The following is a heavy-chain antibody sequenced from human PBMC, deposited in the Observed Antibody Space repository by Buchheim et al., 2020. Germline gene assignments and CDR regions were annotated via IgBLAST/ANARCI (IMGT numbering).Heavy chain of an antibody. CDR2: IKQDGSEI. V-gene: IGHV3-7*01. CDR1: GFIFSNSW. CDR3: VRGRGWTLDY. D-gene: IGHD6-19*01. J-gene: IGHJ4*02. Sequence: EVQLVESGGGLVQPGGSLRLSCAGSGFIFSNSWMHWVRQAPGKGLEWVADIKQDGSEIHYVDSVKGRCTISRDNAKHSLYLQVSSLRAEDTAIYYCVRGRGWTLDYWGQGIL.